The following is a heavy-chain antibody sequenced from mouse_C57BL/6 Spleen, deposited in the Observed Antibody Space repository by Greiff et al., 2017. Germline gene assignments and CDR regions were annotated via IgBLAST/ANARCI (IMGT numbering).Heavy chain of an antibody. Sequence: DVKLVESGGGLVKPGGSLKLSCAASGFTFSDYGMHWVRQAPEKGLEWVAYISSGSSTIYYADTVKGRFTISRDNAKNTLFLQMTSLRSEDTAMYYCARGYYGSSYYYFDYWGQGTTLTVSS. CDR3: ARGYYGSSYYYFDY. V-gene: IGHV5-17*01. J-gene: IGHJ2*01. D-gene: IGHD1-1*01. CDR2: ISSGSSTI. CDR1: GFTFSDYG.